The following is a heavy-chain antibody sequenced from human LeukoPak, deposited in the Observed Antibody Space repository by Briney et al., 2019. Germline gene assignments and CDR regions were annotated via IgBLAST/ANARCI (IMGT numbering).Heavy chain of an antibody. CDR3: ARAVIVLMVYGCGHMDV. J-gene: IGHJ6*03. D-gene: IGHD2-8*01. Sequence: GGSLRLSCAASGFTFSSYGMSWVRQAPGKGLEWVSAISGSGGSTYYADSVKGRFTISRDNSKNTLYLQMNSLRAEDTAVYYCARAVIVLMVYGCGHMDVWGKGTTVTVSS. CDR2: ISGSGGST. CDR1: GFTFSSYG. V-gene: IGHV3-23*01.